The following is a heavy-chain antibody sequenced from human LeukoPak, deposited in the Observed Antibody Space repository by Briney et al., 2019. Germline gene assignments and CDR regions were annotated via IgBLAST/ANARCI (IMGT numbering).Heavy chain of an antibody. Sequence: PGGSLRLSCAASGFTFSSYAMSWVRQAPGKGLEWVSGINWNSDSIGYANSVKGRFTISRDNSKNTLYLQMGSLRAEDMAVYYCARSVAGAEIDYWGQGTLVTVSS. CDR1: GFTFSSYA. CDR2: INWNSDSI. D-gene: IGHD6-19*01. J-gene: IGHJ4*02. V-gene: IGHV3-64*01. CDR3: ARSVAGAEIDY.